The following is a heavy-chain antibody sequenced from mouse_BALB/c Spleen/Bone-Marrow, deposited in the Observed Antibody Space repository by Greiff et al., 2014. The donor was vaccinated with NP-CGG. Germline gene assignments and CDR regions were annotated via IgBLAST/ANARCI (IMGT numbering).Heavy chain of an antibody. CDR1: GYSFTSYW. J-gene: IGHJ3*01. CDR2: IHPSGTET. CDR3: ARLEGNYGSTFAY. V-gene: IGHV1-61*01. D-gene: IGHD1-1*01. Sequence: QVQLKQSGAELVRPGASVKLSCKASGYSFTSYWMNWVKQRPGHGLEWIGMIHPSGTETRLNQRFKDKATLTVDKSSSTAYMQLNSPTSEDSAVYYCARLEGNYGSTFAYWGQGTLVTVSA.